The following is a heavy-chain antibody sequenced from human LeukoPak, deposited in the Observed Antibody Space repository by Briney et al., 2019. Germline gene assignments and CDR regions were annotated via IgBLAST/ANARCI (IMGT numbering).Heavy chain of an antibody. J-gene: IGHJ4*02. D-gene: IGHD1-26*01. CDR1: GYSISSGYY. CDR3: ARVGFYYFDY. V-gene: IGHV4-38-2*01. CDR2: IYHSGNT. Sequence: SETLSLTCAVSGYSISSGYYWGWIRQPPGKGLQWIGSIYHSGNTYYNPSLKSRVTISVDTSKNQFSLRLNSVIAADTALYYCARVGFYYFDYWGQGIMVTVSS.